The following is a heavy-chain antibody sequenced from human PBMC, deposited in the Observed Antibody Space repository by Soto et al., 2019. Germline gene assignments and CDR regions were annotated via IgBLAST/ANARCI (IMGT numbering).Heavy chain of an antibody. CDR1: GFTISTYA. CDR3: AKDAVYRDGLWLMDS. J-gene: IGHJ5*02. Sequence: PWGSLRLSCAASGFTISTYAMTWVRQAPGKGLECVSGVTGSGSQIYYADSVKGRFTISKDNSKNTLYLQMSSLREEDTALYYCAKDAVYRDGLWLMDSWGQGTLVTVYS. D-gene: IGHD2-21*01. V-gene: IGHV3-23*01. CDR2: VTGSGSQI.